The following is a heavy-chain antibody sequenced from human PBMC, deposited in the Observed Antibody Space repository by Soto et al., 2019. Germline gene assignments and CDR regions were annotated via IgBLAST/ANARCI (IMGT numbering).Heavy chain of an antibody. CDR1: GFTFSSYD. J-gene: IGHJ4*02. CDR2: ITDGGDTT. CDR3: AKYEGQMMLRD. D-gene: IGHD3-10*02. V-gene: IGHV3-23*01. Sequence: EVQLLESGGNLVQPGGSLRLSCAASGFTFSSYDMSWVRQAPGKGLEWVSGITDGGDTTYYADSVKGRFAISRDNFKNTLYLHMNSLRAEDAAVYYCAKYEGQMMLRDWGQGTLVTVSS.